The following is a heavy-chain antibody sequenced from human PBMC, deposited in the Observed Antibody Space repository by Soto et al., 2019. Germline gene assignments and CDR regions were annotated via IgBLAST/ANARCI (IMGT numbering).Heavy chain of an antibody. CDR2: INSDGTIS. CDR3: ARLSGDHSAFFSYGMDA. Sequence: VEYLRLSCAASGFTFETYRMNWVRQAPGKGPEWLSGINSDGTISSYADSVKGRFTISRDNARNTLSLQMNSLRADDTAVYYCARLSGDHSAFFSYGMDAWGQGTTVTVS. D-gene: IGHD2-21*01. V-gene: IGHV3-74*01. J-gene: IGHJ6*02. CDR1: GFTFETYR.